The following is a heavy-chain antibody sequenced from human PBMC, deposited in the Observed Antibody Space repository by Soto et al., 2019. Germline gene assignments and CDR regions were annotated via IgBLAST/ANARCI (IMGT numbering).Heavy chain of an antibody. CDR3: ARLRRIAVAGTSTFDI. CDR2: IYYSGST. D-gene: IGHD6-19*01. Sequence: QVQLQESGPGLVKPSETLSLTCTVSGGSISSYYWSWIRQPPGKGLEWIGYIYYSGSTNYNPSLKGRVTISVDTSKNQFSLKLSSVTAADTAVYYCARLRRIAVAGTSTFDIWGQGTMVTVSS. CDR1: GGSISSYY. J-gene: IGHJ3*02. V-gene: IGHV4-59*08.